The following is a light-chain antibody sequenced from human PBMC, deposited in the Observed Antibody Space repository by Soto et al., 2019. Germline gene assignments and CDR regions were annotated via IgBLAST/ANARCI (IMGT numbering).Light chain of an antibody. Sequence: QSVLTQPASVSGSPGQSITISCTGTSSDVDVYNYVSWYQHHPGKAPKVVIYEVSNRPSGVSNRFSASKSGNTASLTISGLQAEDEADYYCASYTANNTWVFGGGTKVTVL. V-gene: IGLV2-14*01. CDR3: ASYTANNTWV. J-gene: IGLJ3*02. CDR1: SSDVDVYNY. CDR2: EVS.